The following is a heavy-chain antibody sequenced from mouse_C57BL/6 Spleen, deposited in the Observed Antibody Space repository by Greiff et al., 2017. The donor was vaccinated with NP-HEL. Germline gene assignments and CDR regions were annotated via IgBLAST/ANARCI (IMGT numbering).Heavy chain of an antibody. CDR2: ISYDGSN. CDR1: GYSITSGYY. J-gene: IGHJ3*01. D-gene: IGHD2-13*01. Sequence: DVKLQESGPGLVKPSQSLSLTCSVTGYSITSGYYWNWIRQFPGNKLEWMGYISYDGSNNYNPSLKNRISITRDTSKNQFFLKLNSVTTEDTATYYCARAIYYGVAWFAYWGQGTLVTVSA. CDR3: ARAIYYGVAWFAY. V-gene: IGHV3-6*01.